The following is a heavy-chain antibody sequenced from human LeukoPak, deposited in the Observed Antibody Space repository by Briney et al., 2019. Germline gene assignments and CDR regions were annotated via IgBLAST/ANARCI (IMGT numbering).Heavy chain of an antibody. CDR2: ITPGGTI. V-gene: IGHV3-48*01. CDR1: GFTFSSYA. CDR3: ATELLEADFYYGLDV. D-gene: IGHD2-15*01. Sequence: GGSLRLSCAASGFTFSSYAMSWVRQAPGKGLEWLSSITPGGTIYYADSVKGRFTISRANAKNSLYLQLNRLRAEDTALYYCATELLEADFYYGLDVWGQGTTVTVAS. J-gene: IGHJ6*02.